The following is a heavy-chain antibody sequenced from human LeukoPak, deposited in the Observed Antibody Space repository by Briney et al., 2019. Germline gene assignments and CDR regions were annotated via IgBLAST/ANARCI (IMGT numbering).Heavy chain of an antibody. Sequence: PGGSLRLSCAASGFTFSSYAMHWVRQAPGKGLEWVAVISYDGSNKYYADSVKGRFTISRDNSKNTLYLQMNSLRAEDTAVYYCARELGSYYRYFDYWGQGTLVTVSS. D-gene: IGHD1-26*01. V-gene: IGHV3-30*14. CDR1: GFTFSSYA. CDR2: ISYDGSNK. CDR3: ARELGSYYRYFDY. J-gene: IGHJ4*02.